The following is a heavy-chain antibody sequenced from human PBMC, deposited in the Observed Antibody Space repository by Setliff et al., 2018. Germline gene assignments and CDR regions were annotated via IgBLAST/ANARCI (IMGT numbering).Heavy chain of an antibody. CDR2: IDLYNAGT. CDR1: GSPFNTYD. Sequence: ASVKVSCKASGSPFNTYDISWVRQAPGQGLEWLGRIDLYNAGTTYAEKMETKVTMTVDTSSNIGYMELRSLTSDDTGIYFCAMSSWPGRPNDFDLWGQGTEVTVSS. V-gene: IGHV1-18*01. D-gene: IGHD6-6*01. J-gene: IGHJ3*01. CDR3: AMSSWPGRPNDFDL.